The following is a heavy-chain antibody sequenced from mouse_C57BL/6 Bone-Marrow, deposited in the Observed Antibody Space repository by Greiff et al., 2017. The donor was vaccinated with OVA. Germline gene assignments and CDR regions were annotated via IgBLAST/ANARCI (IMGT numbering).Heavy chain of an antibody. V-gene: IGHV1-64*01. D-gene: IGHD1-1*01. CDR3: ARPTALSSDDYAMDY. J-gene: IGHJ4*01. CDR1: GYTFTSYW. Sequence: QVQLQQPGAELVKPGASVKLSCKASGYTFTSYWMHWVKQRPGQGLEWIGMIHPNSGSTNYNEKFKSKATLTVDKSSSTAYMQLSSLTSEDSAVYYCARPTALSSDDYAMDYWGQGTSVTVSS. CDR2: IHPNSGST.